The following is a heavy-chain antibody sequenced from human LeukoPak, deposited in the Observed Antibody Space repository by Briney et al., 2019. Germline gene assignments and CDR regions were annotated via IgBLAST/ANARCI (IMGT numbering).Heavy chain of an antibody. CDR2: MNPNSGNT. D-gene: IGHD4-17*01. J-gene: IGHJ3*02. CDR3: AREGDGDYGVAFDI. V-gene: IGHV1-8*01. CDR1: GYTFTSYD. Sequence: ASVKVSCKASGYTFTSYDINWVRQATGQGLEWMGWMNPNSGNTGYAQKLQGRVTMTTDTSTSTAYMELRSLRSDDTAVYYCAREGDGDYGVAFDIWGQGTMVTVSS.